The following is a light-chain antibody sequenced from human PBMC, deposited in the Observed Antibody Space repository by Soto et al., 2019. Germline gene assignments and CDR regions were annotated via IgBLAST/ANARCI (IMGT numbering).Light chain of an antibody. CDR1: ENINNN. Sequence: EIVLTQSPATLSLSPGERATLSCRASENINNNLVWYQQKPGQPPRLLIHEASTRVTGIPARFSGSGSGTEFTLTIRSLQSEDFAVYYCQQYKNWPRTFGQGTKVEI. V-gene: IGKV3D-15*01. CDR2: EAS. J-gene: IGKJ1*01. CDR3: QQYKNWPRT.